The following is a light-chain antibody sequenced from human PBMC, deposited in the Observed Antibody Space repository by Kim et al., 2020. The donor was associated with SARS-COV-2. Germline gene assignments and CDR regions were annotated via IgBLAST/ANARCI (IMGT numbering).Light chain of an antibody. CDR2: DKN. V-gene: IGLV3-19*01. Sequence: SSELTQDPAVSVALGQTVRITCQGDSPRAYYATWYQQKPGQAPVVVIYDKNKRPSGIPDRFSGSSSVNTASLTITRAQAEDEADYYCNSRGGSGNHVLFGGGTQLTVL. CDR1: SPRAYY. CDR3: NSRGGSGNHVL. J-gene: IGLJ2*01.